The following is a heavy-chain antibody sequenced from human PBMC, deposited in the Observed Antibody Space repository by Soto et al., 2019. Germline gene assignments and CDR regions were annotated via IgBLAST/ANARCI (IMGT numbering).Heavy chain of an antibody. CDR2: IHPSGST. D-gene: IGHD7-27*01. V-gene: IGHV4-34*01. CDR3: ARGLDQYKLGNV. Sequence: PSETLSLTSAVYGWSLSDYYWSWIRQSPGKGLEWIGEIHPSGSTDYKPSLKSRVTLSVDTSKNHFSLKLTSVTAADTAIYFCARGLDQYKLGNVWGPGTTVT. J-gene: IGHJ6*02. CDR1: GWSLSDYY.